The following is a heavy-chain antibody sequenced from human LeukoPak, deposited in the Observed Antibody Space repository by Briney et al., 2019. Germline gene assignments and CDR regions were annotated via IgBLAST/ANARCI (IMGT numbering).Heavy chain of an antibody. Sequence: ASVKVSCKASGYTFIGHYIHWVRQAPGQGLEWMGWINPSNGGTKDAQKFQGRVTVTRDTSISTAYMELSRLRSDDTAVYYCARSGSSGARAHFQHWGQGTLVTVSS. CDR1: GYTFIGHY. J-gene: IGHJ1*01. V-gene: IGHV1-2*02. CDR2: INPSNGGT. D-gene: IGHD6-19*01. CDR3: ARSGSSGARAHFQH.